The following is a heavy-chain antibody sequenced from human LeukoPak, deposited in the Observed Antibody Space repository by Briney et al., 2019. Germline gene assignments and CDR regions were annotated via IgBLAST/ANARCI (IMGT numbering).Heavy chain of an antibody. Sequence: GGSLRLPCAASGFTFSSYSMNWVRQAPGEGLEWVSYINSGSSYMYYPDSVKGRFTISRDNAKNSLYLQMDSLRDEDTAVYYCAREDDDWGPNTFDVWGQGTVVTVSS. CDR1: GFTFSSYS. J-gene: IGHJ3*01. D-gene: IGHD7-27*01. V-gene: IGHV3-48*02. CDR2: INSGSSYM. CDR3: AREDDDWGPNTFDV.